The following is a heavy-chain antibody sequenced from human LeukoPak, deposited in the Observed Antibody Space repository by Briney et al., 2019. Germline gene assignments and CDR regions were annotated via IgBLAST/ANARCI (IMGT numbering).Heavy chain of an antibody. CDR3: ARDSGYGSEINWSDP. CDR1: GGTFSSYA. D-gene: IGHD3-10*01. V-gene: IGHV1-69*04. J-gene: IGHJ5*02. Sequence: ASVKVSCTASGGTFSSYAISWVRQAPGQGLEWMGRIIPIFGIANYAQKFQGRVTITADKSTSTAYMELSSLRSEDTAVYYCARDSGYGSEINWSDPWGQGRLVTVSS. CDR2: IIPIFGIA.